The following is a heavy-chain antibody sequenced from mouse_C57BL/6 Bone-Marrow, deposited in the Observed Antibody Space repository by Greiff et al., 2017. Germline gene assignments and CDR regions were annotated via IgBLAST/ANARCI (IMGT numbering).Heavy chain of an antibody. CDR2: ISYDGSN. Sequence: EVQLQESGPGLVKPSQSLSLTCSVTGYSITSGYYWNWIRQFPGNKLEWMGYISYDGSNNYNPSLKNRISITRDTSKNQFFLKLNSVNTEDTATYYCARDRLYEGFAYWGQGTLVTVSA. J-gene: IGHJ3*01. CDR3: ARDRLYEGFAY. V-gene: IGHV3-6*01. CDR1: GYSITSGYY. D-gene: IGHD1-3*01.